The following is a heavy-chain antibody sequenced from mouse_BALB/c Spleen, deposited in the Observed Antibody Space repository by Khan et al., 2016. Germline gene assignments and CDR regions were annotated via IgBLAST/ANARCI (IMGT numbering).Heavy chain of an antibody. V-gene: IGHV5-4*02. CDR3: SSLDY. CDR1: GFTFSNYV. J-gene: IGHJ2*02. CDR2: INNGGSYT. Sequence: EVELVESGGGLVKPGGSLKLSCAASGFTFSNYVMYWIRQTPGQGLEWVATINNGGSYTYYPDSVKGRFTISRDNAKNNLYLQMSSLKSEDTAIYDCSSLDYWGQGTSLTVSS.